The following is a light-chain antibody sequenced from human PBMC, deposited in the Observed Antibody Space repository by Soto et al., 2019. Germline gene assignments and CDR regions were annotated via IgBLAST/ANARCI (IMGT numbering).Light chain of an antibody. CDR1: SSDVGGYNY. V-gene: IGLV2-11*01. Sequence: QSVLTQPRSVSGSPGQSVTISCTGTSSDVGGYNYVSWYQQHPGKAPKLMIYDVSKRPSGVPDRFSGSKSGNTASLTISGLQAEDEADSYCCSYAGSYYVFGTGTKLTVL. CDR2: DVS. CDR3: CSYAGSYYV. J-gene: IGLJ1*01.